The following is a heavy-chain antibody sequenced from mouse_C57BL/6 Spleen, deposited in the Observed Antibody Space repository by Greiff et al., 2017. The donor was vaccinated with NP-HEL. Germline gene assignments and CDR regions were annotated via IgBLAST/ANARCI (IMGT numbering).Heavy chain of an antibody. CDR3: AIYSNFFDY. CDR2: ISYDGSN. J-gene: IGHJ2*01. V-gene: IGHV3-6*01. D-gene: IGHD2-5*01. Sequence: VQLQQSGPGLVKPSQSLSLTCSVTGYSITSGYYWNWIRQFPGNKLEWMGYISYDGSNNYNPSLKNRISITRDTSKNQFFLKLNSVTTEDTATYYCAIYSNFFDYWGQGTTLTVSS. CDR1: GYSITSGYY.